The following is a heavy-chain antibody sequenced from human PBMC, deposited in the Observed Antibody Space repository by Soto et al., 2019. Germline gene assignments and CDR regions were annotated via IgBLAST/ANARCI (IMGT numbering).Heavy chain of an antibody. CDR1: GYSFTSYW. Sequence: GESLKISCKGSGYSFTSYWIGWVRQMPGKGLEWMGIIYPGDSDTRYGPSFQGQVTISADKSISTAYLQWSSLKASDTAMYYCARHLGGTGVGLNAFDIWGQGTMVTVSS. J-gene: IGHJ3*02. V-gene: IGHV5-51*01. CDR3: ARHLGGTGVGLNAFDI. D-gene: IGHD1-26*01. CDR2: IYPGDSDT.